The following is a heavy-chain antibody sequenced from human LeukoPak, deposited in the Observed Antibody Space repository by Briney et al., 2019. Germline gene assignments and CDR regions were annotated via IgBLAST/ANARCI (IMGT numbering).Heavy chain of an antibody. CDR1: GGSISSGGYY. Sequence: PSETLSLTCTVSGGSISSGGYYWSWIRHHPEKGLECIGYIYYSGSTYYNPSLKSRVTISIDPSKNQFSLKLSSVTAADTAVYYCARVLGAGYSTSQYWYFDLWGRGTLVPVSS. CDR3: ARVLGAGYSTSQYWYFDL. J-gene: IGHJ2*01. V-gene: IGHV4-31*03. D-gene: IGHD1-26*01. CDR2: IYYSGST.